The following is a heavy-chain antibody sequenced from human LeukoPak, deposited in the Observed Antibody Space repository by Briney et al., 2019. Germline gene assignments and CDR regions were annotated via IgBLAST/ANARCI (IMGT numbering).Heavy chain of an antibody. J-gene: IGHJ4*02. CDR2: ISGSGGST. D-gene: IGHD6-6*01. CDR1: GFTFSSYA. V-gene: IGHV3-23*01. Sequence: GGSLRLSCAASGFTFSSYAMSWVRQAPGKGLEWVSAISGSGGSTYYADSVKGRFTISRDNSRNTLYLQMNSLRAEDTAVYYCAKHLEYSSSSLDYWGQGTLVTVSS. CDR3: AKHLEYSSSSLDY.